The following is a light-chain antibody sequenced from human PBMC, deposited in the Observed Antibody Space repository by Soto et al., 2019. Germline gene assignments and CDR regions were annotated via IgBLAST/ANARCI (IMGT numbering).Light chain of an antibody. CDR3: QQLNSYPPH. Sequence: DIQLTQSPSFLSASVVDRVTITCRASQGISSYLAWYQQKPGKAPKLLIYAASTLQSGVPSRFSGSGSGTEFTLTISSLQPEDFATYYCQQLNSYPPHFGQGTRLEIK. J-gene: IGKJ5*01. V-gene: IGKV1-9*01. CDR2: AAS. CDR1: QGISSY.